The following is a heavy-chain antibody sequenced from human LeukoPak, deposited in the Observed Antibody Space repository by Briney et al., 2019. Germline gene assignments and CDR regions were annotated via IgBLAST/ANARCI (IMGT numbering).Heavy chain of an antibody. J-gene: IGHJ4*02. Sequence: GGSLRLSCATSGFNFNDAWMNWVRQAPGKGLEWLGRIKSISFGGTIDYATPVKGRFTISRDDSKNTLYLQMNSLKTEDTAVYYCTTEFPDIVVVVAATDYCGQGTLVTVSS. CDR1: GFNFNDAW. CDR2: IKSISFGGTI. CDR3: TTEFPDIVVVVAATDY. D-gene: IGHD2-15*01. V-gene: IGHV3-15*01.